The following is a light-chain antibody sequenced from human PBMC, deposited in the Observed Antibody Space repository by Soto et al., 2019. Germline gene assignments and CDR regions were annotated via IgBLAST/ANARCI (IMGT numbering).Light chain of an antibody. V-gene: IGKV1-39*01. CDR2: AAS. CDR1: QSINSF. CDR3: QQSYSPPPVN. J-gene: IGKJ5*01. Sequence: DIQMTQSPSSLSSSLGDRVTITCRASQSINSFLNWYQQKPGKAPKLLIYAASSLQSGVPSRFSGSGSGTDFTLTISSLQPEDFATYYCQQSYSPPPVNFGQGTRLEIK.